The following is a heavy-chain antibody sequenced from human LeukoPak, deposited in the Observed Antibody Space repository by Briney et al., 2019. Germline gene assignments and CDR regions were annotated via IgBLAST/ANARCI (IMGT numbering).Heavy chain of an antibody. J-gene: IGHJ4*02. D-gene: IGHD6-19*01. CDR3: ARASSGWYGY. V-gene: IGHV3-64*01. CDR1: GFTFSSYA. Sequence: PGGSLRLSCVVSGFTFSSYAMHWVRQAPGKGLEYVSAISSNGGSTYYANSVKGRFTISRDNSKNTLYPQMGSLRVEDMAVYYCARASSGWYGYWGQGTLVTVSS. CDR2: ISSNGGST.